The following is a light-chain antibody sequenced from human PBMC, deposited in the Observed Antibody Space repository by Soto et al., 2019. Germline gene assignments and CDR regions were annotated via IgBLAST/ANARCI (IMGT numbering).Light chain of an antibody. CDR1: QGISSY. CDR3: QQFNSYPYS. Sequence: IRLTQSPSSLAASVGDRDIFTCRASQGISSYLAWYQQKPGKAPKLLIYAAYTLQNGGPLRFCGSGSGTDFTLTCSSLQPEDFASYYCQQFNSYPYSFGQGTKLEIK. V-gene: IGKV1-9*01. J-gene: IGKJ2*03. CDR2: AAY.